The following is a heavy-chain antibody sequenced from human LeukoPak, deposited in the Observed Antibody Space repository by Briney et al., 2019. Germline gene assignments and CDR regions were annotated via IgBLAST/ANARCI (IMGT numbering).Heavy chain of an antibody. Sequence: GGSLRLSCAASAFTFSSYWMSWVRQAPGKGLEWVANIKQDGSEKYYVDSVKGRFTISRDNAKNSLYLQMNSLRAEDTAVYYCASSKWELLEYFDYWGQGTLVTVSS. CDR2: IKQDGSEK. CDR1: AFTFSSYW. D-gene: IGHD1-26*01. V-gene: IGHV3-7*01. J-gene: IGHJ4*02. CDR3: ASSKWELLEYFDY.